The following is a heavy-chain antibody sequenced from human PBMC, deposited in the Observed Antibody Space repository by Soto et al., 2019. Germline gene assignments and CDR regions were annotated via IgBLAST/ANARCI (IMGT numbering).Heavy chain of an antibody. CDR2: IYYSGTT. J-gene: IGHJ4*02. Sequence: SETLSLTCTVSGGSIKVGGYYWGWIRQPPGKGLEWVATIYYSGTTYYNPSLKSRLTISLDTSRNQFSLDLTSVTAADTAVYYCARLAYSHYSTRGQGTLVTVS. CDR1: GGSIKVGGYY. V-gene: IGHV4-39*01. CDR3: ARLAYSHYST. D-gene: IGHD5-12*01.